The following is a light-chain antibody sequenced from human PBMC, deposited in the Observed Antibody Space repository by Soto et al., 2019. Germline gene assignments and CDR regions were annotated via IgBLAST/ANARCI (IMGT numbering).Light chain of an antibody. CDR1: QSVFSY. V-gene: IGKV3-11*01. Sequence: EIVLTQSPATLSLSPGERATLSCRASQSVFSYLAWFQQMPGQAPRLLIYDASNRATGIPARFSGSGSGTDFTLTISSLEPEDFAVYYFQQRSNWITFGQGTRLEIK. CDR2: DAS. CDR3: QQRSNWIT. J-gene: IGKJ5*01.